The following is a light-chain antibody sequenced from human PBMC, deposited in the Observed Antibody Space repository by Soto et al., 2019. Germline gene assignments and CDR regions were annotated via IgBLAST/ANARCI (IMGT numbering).Light chain of an antibody. Sequence: EIELTQSPASLSSSPGERATISCRASQSISSSYLAWYQQKPGQAPRLLIYGASSLATGIPARFSGSGSGTDFTLTISRLEPEDFAVYYCQQYGSSPTTFGQGTKVEIK. CDR2: GAS. CDR3: QQYGSSPTT. V-gene: IGKV3-20*01. J-gene: IGKJ1*01. CDR1: QSISSSY.